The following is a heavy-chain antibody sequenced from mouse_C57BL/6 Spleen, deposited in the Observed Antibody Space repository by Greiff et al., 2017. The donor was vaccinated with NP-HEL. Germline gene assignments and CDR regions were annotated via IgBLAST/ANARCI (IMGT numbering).Heavy chain of an antibody. CDR1: GYTFTSYT. CDR3: ARWGNYDY. J-gene: IGHJ2*01. V-gene: IGHV1-4*01. CDR2: INPSSGYT. Sequence: QVQLKESGAELARPGASVKMSCKASGYTFTSYTMHWVKQRPGQGLEWIGYINPSSGYTKYNQKFKDKATLTADKSSSTAYMQLSSLTSEDSAVYYCARWGNYDYWGQGTTLTVSS.